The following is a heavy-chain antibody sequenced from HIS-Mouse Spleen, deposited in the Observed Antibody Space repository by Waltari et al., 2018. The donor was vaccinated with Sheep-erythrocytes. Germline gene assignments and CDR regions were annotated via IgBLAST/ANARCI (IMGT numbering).Heavy chain of an antibody. J-gene: IGHJ6*02. CDR3: AKDKGGNIVVVPAAMPQYYYYYGMDV. CDR1: GFTFSSYG. D-gene: IGHD2-2*01. CDR2: IWYDGSNK. V-gene: IGHV3-33*06. Sequence: QVQLVESGGGVVQPGRSLRLSCAASGFTFSSYGMHWVRQAPGKGLEWVAVIWYDGSNKDYADSVKGRFTISRYNSKNTLYLQMNSLRAEDTAVYYCAKDKGGNIVVVPAAMPQYYYYYGMDVWGQGTTVTVSS.